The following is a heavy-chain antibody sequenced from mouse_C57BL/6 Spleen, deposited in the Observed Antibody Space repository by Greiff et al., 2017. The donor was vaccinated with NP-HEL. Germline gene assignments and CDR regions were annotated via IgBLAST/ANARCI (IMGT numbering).Heavy chain of an antibody. CDR3: ARGGTYGSSFFAY. CDR1: GYTFTSYW. V-gene: IGHV1-55*01. J-gene: IGHJ3*01. CDR2: IYPGSGST. Sequence: QVQLQQPGAELVKPGASVKMSCKASGYTFTSYWITWVKQRPGQGLEWIGVIYPGSGSTNYNEKFKSKATLTVDTSYSTAYMQLSSLTSEDSAVYYCARGGTYGSSFFAYWGQGTLVTVSA. D-gene: IGHD1-1*01.